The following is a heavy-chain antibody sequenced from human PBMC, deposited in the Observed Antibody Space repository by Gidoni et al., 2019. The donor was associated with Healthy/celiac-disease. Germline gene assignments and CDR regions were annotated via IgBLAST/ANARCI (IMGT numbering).Heavy chain of an antibody. V-gene: IGHV3-30*04. D-gene: IGHD3-22*01. Sequence: QVQLVESGGGVVQPGRSLRLSCAASGFTFSSYAMQGVRQAPGKGLEWVAVISYDGSNKYYADAVKGRFTTSRDNSKNTLYLQMNSLRAEDTAVYYCARDGRPLGWYDSSGYHRGFDPWGQGTLVTVSS. CDR1: GFTFSSYA. CDR3: ARDGRPLGWYDSSGYHRGFDP. CDR2: ISYDGSNK. J-gene: IGHJ5*02.